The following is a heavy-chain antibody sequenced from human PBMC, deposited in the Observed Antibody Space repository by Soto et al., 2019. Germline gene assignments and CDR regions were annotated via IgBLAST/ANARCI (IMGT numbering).Heavy chain of an antibody. V-gene: IGHV1-69*02. Sequence: SVKVSWKASGGTFSSYTISWVRQAPGQGLEWMGRIIPILGIANYAQKFQGRVTITADKPTSTAYMELSSLRSEDTAVYYCARPAAAAVTSSGMAVWGQGTTVTVSS. J-gene: IGHJ6*02. D-gene: IGHD6-13*01. CDR2: IIPILGIA. CDR3: ARPAAAAVTSSGMAV. CDR1: GGTFSSYT.